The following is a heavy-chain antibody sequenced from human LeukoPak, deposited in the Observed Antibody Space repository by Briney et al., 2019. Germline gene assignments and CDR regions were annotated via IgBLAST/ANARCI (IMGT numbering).Heavy chain of an antibody. V-gene: IGHV3-7*01. Sequence: GGSLRLSCAASGFTFSTYWMNWFRQTPGKGLEWVAKIKADGGEKDHVASVKGRFTISRDNAKNSLYLQMNSLRAEDTAVYYCARDFAGPTDAFDIWGQGTMVTVSS. J-gene: IGHJ3*02. D-gene: IGHD4-17*01. CDR2: IKADGGEK. CDR3: ARDFAGPTDAFDI. CDR1: GFTFSTYW.